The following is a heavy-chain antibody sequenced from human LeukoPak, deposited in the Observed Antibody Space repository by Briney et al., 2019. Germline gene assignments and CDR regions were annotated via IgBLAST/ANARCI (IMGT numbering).Heavy chain of an antibody. D-gene: IGHD1-7*01. J-gene: IGHJ4*02. Sequence: GASVKVSCKASGGTFSSYAISWVRQAPGQGLEWMGGIIPIFGTANYAQKLQGRVTMTTDTSTSTAYMELRSLRSDDTAVYYCARDGIGTMKVDYWGQGTLVTVSS. CDR3: ARDGIGTMKVDY. CDR1: GGTFSSYA. CDR2: IIPIFGTA. V-gene: IGHV1-69*05.